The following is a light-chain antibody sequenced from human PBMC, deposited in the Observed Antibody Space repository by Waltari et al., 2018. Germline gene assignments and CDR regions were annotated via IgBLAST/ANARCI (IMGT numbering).Light chain of an antibody. CDR2: DAS. J-gene: IGKJ4*01. CDR3: HQRTSWPLT. Sequence: EIVFTQSPATLSLPTGERATLSCRASQSVTTSLAWYQQKPGQAPRLLIFDASDRATGVPARFSGSGSGTDFTLTISSLEPEDFAVYFCHQRTSWPLTFGGGTQVEFK. CDR1: QSVTTS. V-gene: IGKV3-11*01.